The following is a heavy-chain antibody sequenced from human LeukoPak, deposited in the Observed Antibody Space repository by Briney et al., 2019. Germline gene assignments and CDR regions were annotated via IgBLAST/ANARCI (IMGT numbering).Heavy chain of an antibody. Sequence: SVKVSCKASGGTFSSYAISWVRQAPGQGLEWMGGIIPILGTANYAQKFQGRVTITTDESTSTAYMELSSLRSEDTAVYYCARGAAAGDDAFDIWGQGTMVTVSS. CDR3: ARGAAAGDDAFDI. J-gene: IGHJ3*02. CDR1: GGTFSSYA. D-gene: IGHD6-13*01. V-gene: IGHV1-69*05. CDR2: IIPILGTA.